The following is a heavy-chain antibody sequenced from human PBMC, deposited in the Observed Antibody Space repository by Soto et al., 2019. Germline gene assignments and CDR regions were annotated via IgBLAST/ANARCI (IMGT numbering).Heavy chain of an antibody. CDR3: ARAHEVAWFDS. CDR2: ITNRGTHT. Sequence: EVQLVESGGGLVKPGESLRLSCAASGFSFSSYTMNWVRQAPGKGLQWVSSITNRGTHTYSADSVKGRFTISRDNDKNSLYLHMNNLRAEDTAIYFCARAHEVAWFDSWGLGTLVTVTS. D-gene: IGHD2-15*01. CDR1: GFSFSSYT. J-gene: IGHJ5*01. V-gene: IGHV3-21*01.